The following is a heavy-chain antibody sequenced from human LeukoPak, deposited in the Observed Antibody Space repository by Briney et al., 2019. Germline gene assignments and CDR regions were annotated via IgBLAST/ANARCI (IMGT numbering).Heavy chain of an antibody. CDR3: AKGVQANWGLYYFDY. CDR1: GFTLNIYG. D-gene: IGHD7-27*01. J-gene: IGHJ4*02. CDR2: ISGDGSGK. Sequence: PGGSLRLSCAASGFTLNIYGMSWVRQAPGKGLEWVSSISGDGSGKYYSDSVKGRFTISRDNSKNTLYLQMSTLSAEDTALYYFAKGVQANWGLYYFDYWGLGAVVTVSS. V-gene: IGHV3-23*01.